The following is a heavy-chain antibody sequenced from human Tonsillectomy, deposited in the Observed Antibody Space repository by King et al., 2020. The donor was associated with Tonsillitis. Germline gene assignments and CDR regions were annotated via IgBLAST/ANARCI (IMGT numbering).Heavy chain of an antibody. CDR1: GFTFSSYS. D-gene: IGHD6-19*01. V-gene: IGHV3-21*01. J-gene: IGHJ4*02. CDR3: ARDWTVAEGY. CDR2: ISSSSSYI. Sequence: VQLVESGGGLVKPGGSLRLSCAASGFTFSSYSMNWVRQAPGKGLEWVSSISSSSSYIYYADSVKGRFTISSDNAKNSLYLQMNSLRAEDTAVYYCARDWTVAEGYWGQGTLVTVSS.